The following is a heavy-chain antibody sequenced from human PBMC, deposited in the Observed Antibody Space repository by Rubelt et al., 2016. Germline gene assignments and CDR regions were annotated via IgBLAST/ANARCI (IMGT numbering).Heavy chain of an antibody. Sequence: QVQLQESGPGLVKPSQTLSLTCTVSGGSISSGGYYWSWIRQHPGKGLEWIGYIYYSGSTYYNQSLKSRVTISVDTSKMQFSLKRSSVTAADTAVYYCARDSGSRIFDYWGQGTLVTVSS. CDR2: IYYSGST. V-gene: IGHV4-31*03. D-gene: IGHD2/OR15-2a*01. J-gene: IGHJ4*02. CDR3: ARDSGSRIFDY. CDR1: GGSISSGGYY.